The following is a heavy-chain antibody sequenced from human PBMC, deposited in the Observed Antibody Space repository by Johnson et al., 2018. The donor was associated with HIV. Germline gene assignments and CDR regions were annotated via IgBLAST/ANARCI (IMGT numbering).Heavy chain of an antibody. J-gene: IGHJ3*02. CDR1: GFTFDDYA. CDR3: AKVGAQQWDAFDI. CDR2: ISWNSGSI. Sequence: QLVESGGGLVQPGRSLRLSCAASGFTFDDYAMHWVRQAPGKGLEWVSGISWNSGSIGYADSVKGRFTIYRDNAKNSLYLQMNSLRAEDTALYYCAKVGAQQWDAFDIWVQGTMVTVSS. V-gene: IGHV3-9*01. D-gene: IGHD3-16*01.